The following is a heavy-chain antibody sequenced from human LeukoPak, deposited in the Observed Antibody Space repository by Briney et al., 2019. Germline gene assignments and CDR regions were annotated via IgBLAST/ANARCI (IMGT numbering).Heavy chain of an antibody. CDR1: GYTLTELS. CDR2: FDPEDGET. Sequence: ASVKVSCKVSGYTLTELSMHWVRQAPGKGLEWMGGFDPEDGETIYAQKFQGRVTMTEDTSTDTVYMELSSLRSEDTAVYYCATFPYYCSGGSCPHSFDYWGQGTLVTVSS. CDR3: ATFPYYCSGGSCPHSFDY. J-gene: IGHJ4*02. D-gene: IGHD2-15*01. V-gene: IGHV1-24*01.